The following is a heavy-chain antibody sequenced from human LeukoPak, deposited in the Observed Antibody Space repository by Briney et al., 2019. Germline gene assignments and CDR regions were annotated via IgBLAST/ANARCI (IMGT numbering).Heavy chain of an antibody. V-gene: IGHV3-66*01. D-gene: IGHD2-2*01. CDR2: IYSGGST. Sequence: GGSLRLSCAASGFTVSSNYMSWVRQAPGKGLEWVSVIYSGGSTYYADYAKGRFTISRDNSKNTLYLQMNSLRAEDTAVYYCARDSSVVPFDYWGQGTLVTVSS. J-gene: IGHJ4*02. CDR3: ARDSSVVPFDY. CDR1: GFTVSSNY.